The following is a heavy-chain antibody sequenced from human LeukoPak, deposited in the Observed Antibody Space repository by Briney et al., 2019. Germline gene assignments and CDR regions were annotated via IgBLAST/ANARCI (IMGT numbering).Heavy chain of an antibody. CDR3: AKDPRYSCGRYTADAFDI. Sequence: GGSLRLSCAASGFTFSSYAMSWVRQAPGKGLEWVSAISDSGGSTYYADSVKGRFTISRDNSKNTLYLQMNSLRAEDTAVYYCAKDPRYSCGRYTADAFDIWGEGRMVTVSS. J-gene: IGHJ3*02. CDR2: ISDSGGST. CDR1: GFTFSSYA. D-gene: IGHD6-19*01. V-gene: IGHV3-23*01.